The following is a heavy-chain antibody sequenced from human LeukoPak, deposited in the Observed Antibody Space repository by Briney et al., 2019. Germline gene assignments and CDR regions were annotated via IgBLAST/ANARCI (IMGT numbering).Heavy chain of an antibody. D-gene: IGHD3-3*01. Sequence: SVKVSCKASGGTFSSYAISWVRQAPGQGLEWMGGIIPIFGTANYAQKFQGRVTITADESTSTAYMELSSLRSEDTAVYYCARASITIFGVVTLLYYYYMDVWGKGTTVTVSS. V-gene: IGHV1-69*01. CDR2: IIPIFGTA. CDR3: ARASITIFGVVTLLYYYYMDV. CDR1: GGTFSSYA. J-gene: IGHJ6*03.